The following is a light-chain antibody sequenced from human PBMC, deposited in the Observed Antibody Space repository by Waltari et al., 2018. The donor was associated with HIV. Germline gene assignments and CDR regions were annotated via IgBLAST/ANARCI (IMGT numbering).Light chain of an antibody. CDR3: STYASHNTFVV. CDR1: SSDIGLYNL. CDR2: EDG. V-gene: IGLV2-14*01. J-gene: IGLJ2*01. Sequence: QSAPTQPASVSGSLGQSLTISCTGTSSDIGLYNLVSWYQQHPGKAPQLVMHEDGTRPSGVSDRFSGSKYCNTASLTISTLQPDDEADYYCSTYASHNTFVVFGGGTKLTVL.